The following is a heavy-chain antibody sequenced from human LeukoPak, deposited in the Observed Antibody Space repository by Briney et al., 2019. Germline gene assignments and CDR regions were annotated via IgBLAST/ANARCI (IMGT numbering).Heavy chain of an antibody. CDR1: GGSISSGYY. V-gene: IGHV4-38-2*02. Sequence: PSETLSLTCTVSGGSISSGYYWGWVRQPPGKGLEWIGSIFDPGRTYYNPSLKSRVTISVDTANNQFSLKLRSVTAADTAFYYCTRDFESRSSYWGQGTLVTVSS. J-gene: IGHJ4*02. CDR2: IFDPGRT. CDR3: TRDFESRSSY.